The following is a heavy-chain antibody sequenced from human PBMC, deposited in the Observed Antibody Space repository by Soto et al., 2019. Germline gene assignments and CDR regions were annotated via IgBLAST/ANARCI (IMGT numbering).Heavy chain of an antibody. CDR1: GYTFTSYG. Sequence: QVQLVQSGAEVKKPGASVKVSCKASGYTFTSYGISWVRQAPGQGLEWMGWITAYNGNTNYAQKLQGRVTMTTDTPPSTAYMGLRSLRSDDTAVYYCAKRRGYSNGEFDYWGQGTLVTVSS. CDR3: AKRRGYSNGEFDY. V-gene: IGHV1-18*01. D-gene: IGHD5-18*01. J-gene: IGHJ4*02. CDR2: ITAYNGNT.